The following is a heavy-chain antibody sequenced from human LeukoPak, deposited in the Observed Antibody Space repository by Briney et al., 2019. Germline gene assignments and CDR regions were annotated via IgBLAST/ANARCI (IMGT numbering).Heavy chain of an antibody. J-gene: IGHJ4*02. CDR3: ATSTTILGVVSGDY. Sequence: ASVKVSCKTSGYTFTDYYMYWVRQAPGQGLEWMGWINPNSGDTNYARRFQGRVTMTRETSISTAYMELSRLRSDDTAVYYCATSTTILGVVSGDYWGQGTLVTVS. V-gene: IGHV1-2*02. D-gene: IGHD3-3*01. CDR2: INPNSGDT. CDR1: GYTFTDYY.